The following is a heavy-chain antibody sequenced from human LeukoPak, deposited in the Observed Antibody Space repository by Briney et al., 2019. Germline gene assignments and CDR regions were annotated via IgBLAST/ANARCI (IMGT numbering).Heavy chain of an antibody. D-gene: IGHD6-19*01. Sequence: SETLSLTCTVSGGSISSYSWSWIRQPPGKGLEWIGYIYHSGSTYYNPSLKSRVTISVDRSKNQFSLKLSSVTAADTAVYYCARVVAVAGRHFDYWGQGTLVTVSS. J-gene: IGHJ4*02. CDR1: GGSISSYS. V-gene: IGHV4-30-2*01. CDR2: IYHSGST. CDR3: ARVVAVAGRHFDY.